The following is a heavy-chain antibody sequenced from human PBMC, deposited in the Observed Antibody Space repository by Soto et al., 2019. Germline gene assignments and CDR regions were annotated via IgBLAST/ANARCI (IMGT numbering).Heavy chain of an antibody. D-gene: IGHD3-10*01. V-gene: IGHV4-59*11. J-gene: IGHJ4*02. CDR3: ARSYGSGSYYLDY. CDR2: IYYSGST. Sequence: SETLSLTCAVSGGSISNHYWSWIRQPPGKGLEWIGNIYYSGSTNYNPSLKSRVTISVDTSKNQFSLKLNSVTAADTAVYYCARSYGSGSYYLDYWGQGTLVTVSS. CDR1: GGSISNHY.